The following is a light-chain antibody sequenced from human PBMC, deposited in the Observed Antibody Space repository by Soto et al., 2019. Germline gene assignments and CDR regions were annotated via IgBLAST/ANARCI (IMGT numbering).Light chain of an antibody. CDR1: QGIGDT. V-gene: IGKV3-15*01. CDR3: QPYNNWPLT. J-gene: IGKJ4*01. CDR2: DTS. Sequence: VMRQSPDTLSVSPGKRATLSCRASQGIGDTLAWYQHKPGQTPRLLIYDTSTRATGVPTRFSGSRSGAEFTLTINSLQSEDFAVYYCQPYNNWPLTFGGGTKVDIK.